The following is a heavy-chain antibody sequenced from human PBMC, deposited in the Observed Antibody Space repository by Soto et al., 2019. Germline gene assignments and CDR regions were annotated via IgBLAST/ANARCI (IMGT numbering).Heavy chain of an antibody. CDR3: ARVGAEGYNYIAFYGRDV. CDR2: ISNTGSAA. J-gene: IGHJ6*02. V-gene: IGHV3-11*01. D-gene: IGHD5-18*01. Sequence: QVQLVESGGGLVKPGGSLRLSCAASGFTFSHYYMSWIRQAPGKGLEWVSYISNTGSAAYHADSVRGRFTISRDNAKTSLYLQIHSLRAEDTAVYYCARVGAEGYNYIAFYGRDVWGQGTTVIVSS. CDR1: GFTFSHYY.